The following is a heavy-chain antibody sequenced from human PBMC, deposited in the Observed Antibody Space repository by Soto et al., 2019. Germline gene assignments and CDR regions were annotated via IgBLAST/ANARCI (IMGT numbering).Heavy chain of an antibody. Sequence: SVKVSCKASGGTFSSYAISWVRQAPGQGLEWMGGIIPIFGTANYAQKLQGRVTITADESTSTAYMELSSLRSEDTAVYYCARSQDIVVVPAAIYYWGQGTLVTVSS. D-gene: IGHD2-2*01. V-gene: IGHV1-69*13. J-gene: IGHJ4*02. CDR1: GGTFSSYA. CDR3: ARSQDIVVVPAAIYY. CDR2: IIPIFGTA.